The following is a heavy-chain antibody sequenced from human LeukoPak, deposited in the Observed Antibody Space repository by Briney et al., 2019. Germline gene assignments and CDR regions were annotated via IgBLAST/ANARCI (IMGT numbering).Heavy chain of an antibody. J-gene: IGHJ6*03. CDR2: ISSTGGTA. CDR1: GFTFSSFG. CDR3: AKNGDRGAYCSGGSCYPYYYYNMDV. D-gene: IGHD2-15*01. Sequence: GGSLRLSCTASGFTFSSFGMSWVRQAPGKGLEWVSAISSTGGTAYYADSVKGRFTISRDNSKNTLYLQMNSLRAEDTAIYYCAKNGDRGAYCSGGSCYPYYYYNMDVWGKGTTVTISS. V-gene: IGHV3-23*01.